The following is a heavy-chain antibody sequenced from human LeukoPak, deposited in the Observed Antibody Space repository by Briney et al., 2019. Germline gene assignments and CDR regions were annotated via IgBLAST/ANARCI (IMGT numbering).Heavy chain of an antibody. CDR3: AKGSATPY. Sequence: GGSLRLSCAASGFIFSSNAMSWVRQAPGKGLEWVSSITDSGGGTQYADSVKGRFTISRDNSKNTLYLQMNSLRAEDTAVYYCAKGSATPYWGQGTLVTVST. D-gene: IGHD1-26*01. J-gene: IGHJ4*02. V-gene: IGHV3-23*01. CDR1: GFIFSSNA. CDR2: ITDSGGGT.